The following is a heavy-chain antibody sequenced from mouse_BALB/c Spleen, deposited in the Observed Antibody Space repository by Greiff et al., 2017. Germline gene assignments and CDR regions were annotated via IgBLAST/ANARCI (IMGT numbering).Heavy chain of an antibody. CDR2: INPSSGYT. Sequence: QVQLQQSAAELARPGASVKMSCKASGYTFTSYTMHWVKQRPGQGLEWIGYINPSSGYTEYNQKFKDKTTLTADKSSSTAYMQLSSLTSEDSAVYYCARTRGGPIDYGHGWFAYWGQGTLVTVSA. V-gene: IGHV1-4*02. J-gene: IGHJ3*01. CDR3: ARTRGGPIDYGHGWFAY. CDR1: GYTFTSYT. D-gene: IGHD1-2*01.